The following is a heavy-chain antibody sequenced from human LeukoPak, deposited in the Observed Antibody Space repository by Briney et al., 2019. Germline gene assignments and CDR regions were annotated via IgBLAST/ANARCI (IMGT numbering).Heavy chain of an antibody. Sequence: GGSLRLSCTASGFTFSNYAMHWVRQAPGKRLEYISSISRRGDRTYYADSVKGRFTISRDKSKNTLFLQMGSLRSEDTAVYYCARSLGFSPPFDYWGQGTLVTVSS. CDR3: ARSLGFSPPFDY. V-gene: IGHV3-64*02. CDR1: GFTFSNYA. D-gene: IGHD3-3*01. J-gene: IGHJ4*02. CDR2: ISRRGDRT.